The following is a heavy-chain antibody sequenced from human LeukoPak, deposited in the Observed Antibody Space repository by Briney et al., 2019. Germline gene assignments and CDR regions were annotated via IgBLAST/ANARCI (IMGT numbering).Heavy chain of an antibody. CDR1: GFTFTSYW. CDR2: IYNDGIST. D-gene: IGHD6-19*01. V-gene: IGHV3-74*03. Sequence: GGSLRLSCAASGFTFTSYWMDWVRHAPGKGLVWVSRIYNDGISTAYADFVKGRFTIPRDNAKNTPYLQMNSLRADDTAVYYCARRGAVAGTIYAMDVWGQGTTVTASS. CDR3: ARRGAVAGTIYAMDV. J-gene: IGHJ6*02.